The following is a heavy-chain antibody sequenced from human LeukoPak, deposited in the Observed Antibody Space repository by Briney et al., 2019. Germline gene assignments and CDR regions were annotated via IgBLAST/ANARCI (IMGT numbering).Heavy chain of an antibody. D-gene: IGHD2-2*02. CDR1: GYTFTSYD. Sequence: ASVKVSCKASGYTFTSYDINWVRQATGQGLEWMGWMNPNSGNTGYAQKFQGRATMTRNTSISIAYMELSSLRSEDTAVYYCARGRYCSSTSCYNNWSDPWGQGTLVTVSS. J-gene: IGHJ5*02. CDR2: MNPNSGNT. CDR3: ARGRYCSSTSCYNNWSDP. V-gene: IGHV1-8*01.